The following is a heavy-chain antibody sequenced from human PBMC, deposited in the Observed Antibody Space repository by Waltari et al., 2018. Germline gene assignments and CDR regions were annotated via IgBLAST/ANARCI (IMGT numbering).Heavy chain of an antibody. J-gene: IGHJ6*02. CDR3: AKDEGARLAPTFGMDA. Sequence: EMQLLESGGALVQPGGSLRLSCAASGIPFSPYTMNWVRQAPGQGLEWVAVMTASGLMDYGDSVKGRFIISRDNSKNTLYLEMYRLRVEDTARYYCAKDEGARLAPTFGMDAWGQGTTVIVSS. CDR2: MTASGLM. CDR1: GIPFSPYT. V-gene: IGHV3-23*01. D-gene: IGHD3-3*01.